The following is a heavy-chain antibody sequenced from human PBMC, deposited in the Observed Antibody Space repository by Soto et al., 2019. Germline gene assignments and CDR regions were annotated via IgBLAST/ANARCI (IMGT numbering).Heavy chain of an antibody. J-gene: IGHJ6*02. Sequence: GGSLRLSCAASGFTFSSYGMHWVRQAPGKGLEWVAVIWYDGSNKYYADSVKGRFTISRDNSKNTLYLQMNSLRAEDTAVYYCASTLRFLEWFRDYYYYGMDVWGQGTTVTVSS. CDR1: GFTFSSYG. D-gene: IGHD3-3*01. V-gene: IGHV3-33*01. CDR3: ASTLRFLEWFRDYYYYGMDV. CDR2: IWYDGSNK.